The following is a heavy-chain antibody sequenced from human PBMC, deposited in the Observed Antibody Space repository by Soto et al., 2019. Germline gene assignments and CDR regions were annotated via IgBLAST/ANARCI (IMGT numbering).Heavy chain of an antibody. Sequence: GGSLRLSCAASGFTFSSYSMNWVRQAPGKGLEWVSSISSSSSYIYYADSVKGRFTISRDNAKNSLYLQMNSLRAEDTAVYYCARDLIVVVVAATPGSGMDVWGQGTTVTVSS. V-gene: IGHV3-21*01. CDR2: ISSSSSYI. J-gene: IGHJ6*02. CDR1: GFTFSSYS. D-gene: IGHD2-15*01. CDR3: ARDLIVVVVAATPGSGMDV.